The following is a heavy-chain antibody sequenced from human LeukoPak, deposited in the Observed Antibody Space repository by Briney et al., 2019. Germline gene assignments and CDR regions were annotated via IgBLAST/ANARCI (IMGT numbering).Heavy chain of an antibody. CDR2: ICYSGST. V-gene: IGHV4-39*01. Sequence: SETLSLTCIVTGGSIGSSSYYWGWSRQPPGKGLEWIGSICYSGSTYYNPSIKRLVTISVDTYINQYSLKLSSVTAADTAVYYCASQPYYDILTGYSHFDYWGQGTLVTVSS. J-gene: IGHJ4*02. CDR3: ASQPYYDILTGYSHFDY. D-gene: IGHD3-9*01. CDR1: GGSIGSSSYY.